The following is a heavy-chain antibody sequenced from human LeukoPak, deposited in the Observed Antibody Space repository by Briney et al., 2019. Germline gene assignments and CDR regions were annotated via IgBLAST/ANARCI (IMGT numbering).Heavy chain of an antibody. J-gene: IGHJ6*02. CDR3: AKDTSPIAVAGYGMDV. CDR2: ISWNSGSI. CDR1: GFTFDDYA. Sequence: PGGSLRLSCAASGFTFDDYAMHWVRQAPGKGLEWVSGISWNSGSIGYADSVKGQFTISRDNAKNSLYLQMNSLRAEDTALYYCAKDTSPIAVAGYGMDVWGQGTTVTVSS. V-gene: IGHV3-9*01. D-gene: IGHD6-19*01.